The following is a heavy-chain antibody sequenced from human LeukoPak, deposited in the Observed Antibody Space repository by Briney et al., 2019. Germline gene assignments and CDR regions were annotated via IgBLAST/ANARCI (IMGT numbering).Heavy chain of an antibody. Sequence: GESLKISCKGSGYIFTSYWIAWVRQMPGKGLESMGIIAPFDSDTRYSPSFQGQVIISSDKSFNTAYLQWSSLQASDTAIYFCARSERVGATASFDSWGQGTLVTVSS. CDR3: ARSERVGATASFDS. V-gene: IGHV5-51*01. CDR1: GYIFTSYW. J-gene: IGHJ4*02. D-gene: IGHD1-26*01. CDR2: IAPFDSDT.